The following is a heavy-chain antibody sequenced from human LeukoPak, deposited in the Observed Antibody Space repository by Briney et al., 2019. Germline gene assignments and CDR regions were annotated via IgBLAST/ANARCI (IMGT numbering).Heavy chain of an antibody. J-gene: IGHJ5*02. CDR2: IYYSGST. V-gene: IGHV4-39*01. Sequence: SETLSLTCTVSGGSISSSSYYWGWIRQPPGKGLEWIGSIYYSGSTYYNPSLKSRVTISVDTSKNQFSLKLSSVTAADTAVYYCARQNWGDTFDPWGQGTLVTVSS. CDR3: ARQNWGDTFDP. CDR1: GGSISSSSYY. D-gene: IGHD1-26*01.